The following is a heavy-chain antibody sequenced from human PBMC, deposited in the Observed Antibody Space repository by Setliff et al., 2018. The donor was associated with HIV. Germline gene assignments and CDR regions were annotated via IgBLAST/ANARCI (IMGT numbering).Heavy chain of an antibody. J-gene: IGHJ5*01. CDR1: SSSIRGGGYY. CDR2: IYHSGST. V-gene: IGHV4-31*03. D-gene: IGHD6-6*01. Sequence: PSETLSLTCTVSSSSIRGGGYYWNWIRQHPGKGLEWIGYIYHSGSTYYNPSLKSRVTISVDTSKNQFSLKLSSVTAADTAVYYCTRGPRGIGPRPDWLDSWGQGTQVTVSS. CDR3: TRGPRGIGPRPDWLDS.